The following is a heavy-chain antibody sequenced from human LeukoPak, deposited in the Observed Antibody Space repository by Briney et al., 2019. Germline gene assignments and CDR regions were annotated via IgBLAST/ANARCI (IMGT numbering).Heavy chain of an antibody. D-gene: IGHD6-6*01. V-gene: IGHV3-73*01. Sequence: GGSLRLSCAASGSTFSGSAMHWVRQASGKGLEWVGRIRSKANSYATAYAASVKGRFTISRDDSKNTAYLQMNSLKTEDTAVYYCTTGIAARYYMDVWGKGTTVTVSS. J-gene: IGHJ6*03. CDR3: TTGIAARYYMDV. CDR1: GSTFSGSA. CDR2: IRSKANSYAT.